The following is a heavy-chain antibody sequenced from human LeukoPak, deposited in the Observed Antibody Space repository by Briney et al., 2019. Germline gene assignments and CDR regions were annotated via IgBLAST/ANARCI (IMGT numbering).Heavy chain of an antibody. CDR1: GDSISSGGYS. CDR2: IYNSGTT. CDR3: ARDAKSGSYSPGVYYYYMDV. Sequence: PSQTLSLTCVVSGDSISSGGYSWNWIRQPPGKGLEWIGYIYNSGTTSYNPSLKSRVTMSVDTSKNQFSLKLSSVTAADTAVYYCARDAKSGSYSPGVYYYYMDVWGKGTTVTVSS. V-gene: IGHV4-30-4*07. D-gene: IGHD1-26*01. J-gene: IGHJ6*03.